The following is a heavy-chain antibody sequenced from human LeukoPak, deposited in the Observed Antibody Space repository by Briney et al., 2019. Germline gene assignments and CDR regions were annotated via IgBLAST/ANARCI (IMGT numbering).Heavy chain of an antibody. CDR3: ARRGSDDGFDI. CDR2: IYLSGST. J-gene: IGHJ3*02. D-gene: IGHD3-16*01. Sequence: SETLSLTCTVSGGSTSSSNYYWGWIRQPPGKGLEWIGFIYLSGSTYYNPSLKSRVTISLDTSKNQFSLRLSSVTAATTAVFFFARRGSDDGFDIWGQGTMVTVSS. CDR1: GGSTSSSNYY. V-gene: IGHV4-39*01.